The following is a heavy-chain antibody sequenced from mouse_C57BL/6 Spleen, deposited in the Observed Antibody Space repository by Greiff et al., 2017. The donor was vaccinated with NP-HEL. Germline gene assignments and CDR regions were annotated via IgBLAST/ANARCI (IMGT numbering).Heavy chain of an antibody. Sequence: EVKLQESGGGLVQPGGSMKLSCVASGFTFSNYWMNWVRQSPEKGLEWVAQIRLKSDNYATHYAESVKGRLTISRADSKSSVYLQMNNLRAEDTGIYYCTGGGNYVAYWGQGTLVTVSA. D-gene: IGHD2-1*01. CDR2: IRLKSDNYAT. CDR1: GFTFSNYW. J-gene: IGHJ3*01. V-gene: IGHV6-3*01. CDR3: TGGGNYVAY.